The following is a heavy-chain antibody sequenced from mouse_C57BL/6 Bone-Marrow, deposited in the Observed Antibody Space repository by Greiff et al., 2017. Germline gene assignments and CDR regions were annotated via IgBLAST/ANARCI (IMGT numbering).Heavy chain of an antibody. CDR1: GYTFTSYW. CDR3: ARGITTVVAEGMDY. CDR2: IHPNSGST. J-gene: IGHJ4*01. V-gene: IGHV1-64*01. Sequence: QVQLQQSGAELVKPGASVKLSCKASGYTFTSYWMHWVKQRPGQGLEWIGMIHPNSGSTNYNEKFKSKATLTVDKSSSTAYMQLSSLTSEDSAVYYCARGITTVVAEGMDYWGQGTSVTVSS. D-gene: IGHD1-1*01.